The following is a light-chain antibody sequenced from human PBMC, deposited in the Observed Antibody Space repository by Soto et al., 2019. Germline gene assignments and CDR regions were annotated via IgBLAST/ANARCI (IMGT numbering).Light chain of an antibody. V-gene: IGLV2-14*01. CDR2: NVS. CDR3: SSFTRTNTVL. CDR1: SSDVGGYNY. J-gene: IGLJ2*01. Sequence: QSVLTQPASVSGSPGQSITISCTGTSSDVGGYNYVSWYQQHPGKAPKLMIYNVSNRPSGVSSRFSGSKSGNTASLTISGLQAEDEGHYYCSSFTRTNTVLFGGGSKLTV.